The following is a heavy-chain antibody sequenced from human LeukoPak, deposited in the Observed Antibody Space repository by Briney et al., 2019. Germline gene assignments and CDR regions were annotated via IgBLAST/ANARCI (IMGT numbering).Heavy chain of an antibody. Sequence: ASVKVSCKASGYTFTSYVISWVRQAPGQGLEWMGWISAYNGNTNYAQKLQGRVTMTTDTSTSTAYMELRSLRSDDTAVYYCARVRHDDYYDSSGYYAGLISSGIDYWGQGTLVTVSS. CDR2: ISAYNGNT. CDR1: GYTFTSYV. J-gene: IGHJ4*02. V-gene: IGHV1-18*01. CDR3: ARVRHDDYYDSSGYYAGLISSGIDY. D-gene: IGHD3-22*01.